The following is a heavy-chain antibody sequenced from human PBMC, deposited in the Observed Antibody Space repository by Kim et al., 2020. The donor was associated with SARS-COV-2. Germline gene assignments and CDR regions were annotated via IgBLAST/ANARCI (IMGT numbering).Heavy chain of an antibody. V-gene: IGHV3-13*01. CDR3: ARARDCSGTSCYTPHWYFDL. Sequence: GGSLRLSCAVSGFTFSSYDMHWVRHATGKGLEWVSAIGTAGDTYYPDSVKGRFTISRENAKNSLYLQMNSLRAGATAVYYCARARDCSGTSCYTPHWYFDLWGRGTLVTVSS. CDR1: GFTFSSYD. D-gene: IGHD2-2*02. J-gene: IGHJ2*01. CDR2: IGTAGDT.